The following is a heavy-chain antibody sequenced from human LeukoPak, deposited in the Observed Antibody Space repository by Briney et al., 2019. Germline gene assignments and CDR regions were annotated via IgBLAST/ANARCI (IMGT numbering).Heavy chain of an antibody. D-gene: IGHD4-17*01. CDR2: IIPIFGTA. V-gene: IGHV1-69*13. Sequence: ASVTVSCKASGGTFSSYAISWVRQAPGQALEWMGGIIPIFGTANYAQKFQGRVTITADESTSTAYMELSSLRSEDTAVYYCARGRGRYGDYYWYFDLWGRGTLVTVSS. CDR1: GGTFSSYA. J-gene: IGHJ2*01. CDR3: ARGRGRYGDYYWYFDL.